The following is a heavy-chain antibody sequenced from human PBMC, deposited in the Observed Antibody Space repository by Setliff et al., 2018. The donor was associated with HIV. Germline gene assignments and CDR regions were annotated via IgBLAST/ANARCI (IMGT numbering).Heavy chain of an antibody. CDR1: GFTLSRYW. Sequence: HPGGSLRLSCAASGFTLSRYWMSWVRQAPGKGLEWVANINQDGSERHYVDSVKGRFTISRDNAKNLLSLQMNSLRVEDTAVYYCASPYYDFVWGSYEPDYWGQGTLVTVSS. V-gene: IGHV3-7*01. D-gene: IGHD3-16*01. J-gene: IGHJ4*02. CDR2: INQDGSER. CDR3: ASPYYDFVWGSYEPDY.